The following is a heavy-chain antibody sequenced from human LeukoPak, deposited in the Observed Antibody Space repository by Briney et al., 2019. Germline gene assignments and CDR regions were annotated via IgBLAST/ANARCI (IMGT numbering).Heavy chain of an antibody. V-gene: IGHV3-33*01. J-gene: IGHJ6*03. Sequence: PGRSLRLSCAASGFTFSSYGMHWVRQAPGKGLEWVAVIWYDGSNKYYADSVKGRFTISRDNSKNTLYLQMNSLRAEDTAVYYCAREGYCSSTSCYASNYYYYYMDVWGKGTTVTVSS. CDR1: GFTFSSYG. CDR2: IWYDGSNK. CDR3: AREGYCSSTSCYASNYYYYYMDV. D-gene: IGHD2-2*01.